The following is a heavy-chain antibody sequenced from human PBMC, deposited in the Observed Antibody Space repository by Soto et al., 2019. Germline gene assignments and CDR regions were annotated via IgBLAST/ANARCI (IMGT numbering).Heavy chain of an antibody. CDR3: ARQNYYSGMDV. CDR2: ISAYNGNT. V-gene: IGHV1-18*01. CDR1: GYTFSSYF. J-gene: IGHJ6*02. Sequence: QVQLVQSGAEVKKPGASVKVSCKASGYTFSSYFITWVRQAPGQGLEWMGWISAYNGNTNYAQMLQGRVTMTTDTSTATAYMEMRSLRSDDTAMYYCARQNYYSGMDVWGQGTTVTVSS.